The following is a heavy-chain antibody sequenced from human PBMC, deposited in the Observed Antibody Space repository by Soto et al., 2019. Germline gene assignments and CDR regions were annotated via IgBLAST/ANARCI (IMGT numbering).Heavy chain of an antibody. Sequence: QLQLQESGPGLVKPSETLSLTCTVSGVSISRYSYYWGWIRQPPGRGLDLIGSIYYSGHTTYNPSLKGRFTIFVDVSKDQVSRRLTSVTAAVTAVYCCARHSLYGGPFDLWGHGTLVTVS. CDR3: ARHSLYGGPFDL. CDR2: IYYSGHT. CDR1: GVSISRYSYY. V-gene: IGHV4-39*01. J-gene: IGHJ5*02. D-gene: IGHD3-10*01.